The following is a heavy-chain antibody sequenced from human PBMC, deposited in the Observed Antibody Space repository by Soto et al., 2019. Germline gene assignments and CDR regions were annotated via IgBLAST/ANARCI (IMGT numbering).Heavy chain of an antibody. CDR1: GFSFSSFA. Sequence: PGGSLRLSYEASGFSFSSFAMNWVRQAPGRGLEWVSYISDDGASIYYADSLKGRFTISRDNAKNSLSLQMNNLRAEDTAVYYCARENSVQAWLHHFDHWGLGTLVTVSS. CDR3: ARENSVQAWLHHFDH. V-gene: IGHV3-48*03. D-gene: IGHD5-18*01. J-gene: IGHJ4*02. CDR2: ISDDGASI.